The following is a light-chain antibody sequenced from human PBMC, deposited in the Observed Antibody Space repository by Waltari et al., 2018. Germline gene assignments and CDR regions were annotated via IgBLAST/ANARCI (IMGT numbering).Light chain of an antibody. J-gene: IGKJ4*01. CDR3: QQYSSASLT. CDR2: GTF. V-gene: IGKV3-20*01. CDR1: QSVDTNY. Sequence: IVLTQSPGTLSLSPGERATLSCRASQSVDTNYLAWYQQRPGQAPRLLIYGTFNRATGIPDRFSGSGSATDFTLRITRLEPEDSAIYYCQQYSSASLTFGGGTKMEI.